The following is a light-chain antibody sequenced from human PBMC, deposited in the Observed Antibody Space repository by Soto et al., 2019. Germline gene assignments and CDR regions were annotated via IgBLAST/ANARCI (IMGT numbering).Light chain of an antibody. Sequence: EIELTQSPATLSVSPGERATLSCRASQSVSNNYLAWYQQKPGQAPRLLIYGASNRATGIPDRFSGSGSGTDFTLTISRLEPEDFAVYYCQQYGSSGTFGQGTKVDIK. CDR1: QSVSNNY. V-gene: IGKV3-20*01. J-gene: IGKJ1*01. CDR3: QQYGSSGT. CDR2: GAS.